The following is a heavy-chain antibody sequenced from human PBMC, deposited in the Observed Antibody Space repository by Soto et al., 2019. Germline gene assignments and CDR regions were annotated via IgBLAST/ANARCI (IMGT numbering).Heavy chain of an antibody. V-gene: IGHV4-30-2*01. CDR3: HRGGGFDSFAY. CDR2: INHLETT. CDR1: GASITYGAYS. J-gene: IGHJ4*02. D-gene: IGHD3-10*01. Sequence: SETLSLTCTVSGASITYGAYSWSWIRQTPGKGLEWIGYINHLETTFYNPSFESRLTLSIDRTKNQFSLNLKSMSAADRAVYFCHRGGGFDSFAYWGQGILVTVSS.